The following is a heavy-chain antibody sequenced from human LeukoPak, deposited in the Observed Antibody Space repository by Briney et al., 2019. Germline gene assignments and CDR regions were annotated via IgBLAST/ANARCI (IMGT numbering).Heavy chain of an antibody. CDR2: ISGSGGST. D-gene: IGHD1-26*01. CDR3: AKGHGWESSYYYYYMDV. J-gene: IGHJ6*03. V-gene: IGHV3-23*01. Sequence: GGTLRLSCAASGFTFSSYGMSWVRQAPGKGLEWVSAISGSGGSTYYADSVKGRLTISRENSKNTLYLKMNSLRAEDTAVYYCAKGHGWESSYYYYYMDVWGKGTTVTISS. CDR1: GFTFSSYG.